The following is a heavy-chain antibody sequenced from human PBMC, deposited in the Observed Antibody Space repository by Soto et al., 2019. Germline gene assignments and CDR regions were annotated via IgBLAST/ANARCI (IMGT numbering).Heavy chain of an antibody. V-gene: IGHV4-4*07. CDR2: IYTSGST. J-gene: IGHJ4*02. Sequence: SETLSLTXTVSGGSISSYYWSWIRQPAGKGLEWIGRIYTSGSTNYNPSLKSRVTMSVDTSKNQFSLKLSSVTAADTAVHYCAGGTSGTTFYYFDYWGQGTLVTVSS. CDR3: AGGTSGTTFYYFDY. D-gene: IGHD1-1*01. CDR1: GGSISSYY.